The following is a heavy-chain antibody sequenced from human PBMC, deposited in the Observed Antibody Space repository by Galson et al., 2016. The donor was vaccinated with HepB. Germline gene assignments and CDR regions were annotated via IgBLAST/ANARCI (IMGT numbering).Heavy chain of an antibody. V-gene: IGHV3-23*01. CDR3: ASMSQLWLGNWLDP. D-gene: IGHD3-10*01. J-gene: IGHJ5*02. CDR1: GFTFSLYA. Sequence: SLRLSCAASGFTFSLYAMTWVRQAPGKGLEWVADISGAGSNTYYADSVRGRFTISRDNSNNTPYLQVNSLRGDDTAIYYCASMSQLWLGNWLDPWGQGTPVTVSS. CDR2: ISGAGSNT.